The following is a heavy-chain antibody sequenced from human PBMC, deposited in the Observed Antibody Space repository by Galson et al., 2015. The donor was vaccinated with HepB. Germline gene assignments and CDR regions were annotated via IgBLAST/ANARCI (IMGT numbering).Heavy chain of an antibody. CDR1: GGSISNYY. Sequence: ETLSLTCTVSGGSISNYYWSWLRQSPGKGLEWIAYIYSSGGTNYNPSLKSRVTISVDTSKNQFSLNLRSVTAADTAVYYCARVGVTDAFDIWGQGTMVTVSS. D-gene: IGHD1-26*01. CDR3: ARVGVTDAFDI. J-gene: IGHJ3*02. V-gene: IGHV4-59*12. CDR2: IYSSGGT.